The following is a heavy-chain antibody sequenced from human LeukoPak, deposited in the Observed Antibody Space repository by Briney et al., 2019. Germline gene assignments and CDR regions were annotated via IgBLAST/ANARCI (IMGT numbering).Heavy chain of an antibody. J-gene: IGHJ3*02. D-gene: IGHD3-10*01. CDR2: ISHSGRT. V-gene: IGHV4-34*01. Sequence: SETLSLTCAVYGGSFSGYSLSWIRQPPGKGLEWIGAISHSGRTNYNPSLKIRVTISVDTSKDQFSLKLSSVTAGDTAVYYCARGGYSTMVRGPTTCGAFDIWGQGTMVTVSS. CDR3: ARGGYSTMVRGPTTCGAFDI. CDR1: GGSFSGYS.